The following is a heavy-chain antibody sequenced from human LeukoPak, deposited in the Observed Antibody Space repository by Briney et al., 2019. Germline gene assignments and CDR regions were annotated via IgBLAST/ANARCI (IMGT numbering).Heavy chain of an antibody. CDR2: VFNNGGT. J-gene: IGHJ4*02. CDR1: GGSIGSYH. V-gene: IGHV4-59*01. D-gene: IGHD5-12*01. Sequence: SETLSPTCTVPGGSIGSYHWNWIRQPPGKGLEWIGIVFNNGGTKHNPSLKSRVAISVDTSKNQFALKLTSVTAADTAVYYCVASYGGYVLDYWGQGALVIVSS. CDR3: VASYGGYVLDY.